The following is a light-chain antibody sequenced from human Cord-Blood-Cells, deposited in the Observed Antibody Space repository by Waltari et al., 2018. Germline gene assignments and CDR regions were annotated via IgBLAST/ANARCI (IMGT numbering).Light chain of an antibody. J-gene: IGLJ1*01. CDR2: DVS. CDR3: CSYAGSYTYV. V-gene: IGLV2-11*01. Sequence: QSALTQPRSVSGSPGQSVTISCTGTSSDVGGYNYVSCYQQHPGKAPKLMIYDVSKRPSGVPDRFSGSNAGNTASLTISGLQAEDEADYYCCSYAGSYTYVFGTGPKVTVL. CDR1: SSDVGGYNY.